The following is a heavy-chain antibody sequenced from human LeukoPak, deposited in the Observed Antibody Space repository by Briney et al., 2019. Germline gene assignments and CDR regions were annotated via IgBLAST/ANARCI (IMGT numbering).Heavy chain of an antibody. Sequence: PSETLSLTCTVSGGSISSYYWSWIRQPPGKGLEWIGYIYYTGNTNYNPSLTSRVTISVDTSKNQFSLNLSSVTAADTAIYYCARLGGATSPFGYWGQGTLVAVSS. V-gene: IGHV4-59*08. J-gene: IGHJ4*02. CDR1: GGSISSYY. CDR2: IYYTGNT. D-gene: IGHD1-26*01. CDR3: ARLGGATSPFGY.